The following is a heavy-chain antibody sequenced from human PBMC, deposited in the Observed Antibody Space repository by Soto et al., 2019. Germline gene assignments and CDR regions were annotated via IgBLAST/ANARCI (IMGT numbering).Heavy chain of an antibody. CDR2: INHSGST. CDR1: GGSFSGYY. V-gene: IGHV4-34*01. D-gene: IGHD6-13*01. Sequence: PSETLSLTCAVYGGSFSGYYWSWIRQPPGKGLEWIGEINHSGSTNYNPSLKSRVTISVDTSKNQFSLKLSSVTAADTAVYYCARSIAAAAHRTYYYYGMDVWGQGTTVTVAS. J-gene: IGHJ6*02. CDR3: ARSIAAAAHRTYYYYGMDV.